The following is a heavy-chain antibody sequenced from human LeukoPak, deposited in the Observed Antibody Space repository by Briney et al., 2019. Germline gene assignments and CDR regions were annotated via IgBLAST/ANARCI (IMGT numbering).Heavy chain of an antibody. D-gene: IGHD5-24*01. J-gene: IGHJ4*02. Sequence: ETLSLTCTVSGGSISSGGYYWSWVRQAPGKGLEWVSAISGSGGSTYYADSVKGRFTISRDNSKNTLYLQMNSLRAEDTAVYYCAKDRGYGYNLYYFDYWGQGTLVTVSS. CDR3: AKDRGYGYNLYYFDY. CDR2: ISGSGGST. V-gene: IGHV3-23*01. CDR1: GGSISSGGYY.